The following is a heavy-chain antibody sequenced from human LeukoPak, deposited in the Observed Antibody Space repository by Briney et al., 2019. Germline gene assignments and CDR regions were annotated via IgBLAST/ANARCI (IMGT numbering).Heavy chain of an antibody. V-gene: IGHV5-51*01. J-gene: IGHJ4*02. Sequence: GESLKISGKGSGYSFTSYWIGWVRQMPGKGLEWMGIIYPGDSDTRYSPSFQGQVTISVDKSISTAYLQWSSLKASDTAMYYCASQVRWGSNWYYFDYWGQGTLVTVSS. CDR2: IYPGDSDT. D-gene: IGHD6-13*01. CDR1: GYSFTSYW. CDR3: ASQVRWGSNWYYFDY.